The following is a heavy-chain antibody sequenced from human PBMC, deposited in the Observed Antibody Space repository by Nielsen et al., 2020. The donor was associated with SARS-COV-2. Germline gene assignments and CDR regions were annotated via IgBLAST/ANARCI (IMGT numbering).Heavy chain of an antibody. CDR2: ISGSGGST. Sequence: GESLKISCAASGFTFSSYAMSWVRQAPGKGLEWVSAISGSGGSTYYADSVKGRFTISRDNSKNTLYLQMNRLRAEDTAVYYCAKGGLEPSGYWGQGTLVTVSS. V-gene: IGHV3-23*01. CDR1: GFTFSSYA. CDR3: AKGGLEPSGY. J-gene: IGHJ4*02. D-gene: IGHD1-1*01.